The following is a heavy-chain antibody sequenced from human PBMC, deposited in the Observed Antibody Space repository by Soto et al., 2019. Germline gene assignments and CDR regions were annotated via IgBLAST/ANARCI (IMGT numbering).Heavy chain of an antibody. D-gene: IGHD3-3*01. CDR3: ARELRFLEWLPYYYYYYGMDV. CDR1: GFTVSSNY. J-gene: IGHJ6*02. V-gene: IGHV3-53*01. CDR2: IYSGGST. Sequence: GGSLRLSCAASGFTVSSNYMSWVRQAPGKGLGWVSVIYSGGSTYYADSVKGRFTISRDNSKNTLYLQMNSLRAEDTAVYYCARELRFLEWLPYYYYYYGMDVWGQGTTVTVSS.